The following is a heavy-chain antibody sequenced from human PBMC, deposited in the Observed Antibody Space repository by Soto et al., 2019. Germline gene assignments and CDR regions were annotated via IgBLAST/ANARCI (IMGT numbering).Heavy chain of an antibody. CDR2: ITSSSNYR. J-gene: IGHJ4*02. CDR3: ARERDIVVAPALDY. Sequence: EVQLVESGGGLVKPGGSLRLSCAASGFTFSSNRMNWVRQAPGKGLEWVSSITSSSNYRYYADSVKGRFTISRDNAKKSLYLQMNSLRVEDTAVYYCARERDIVVAPALDYWGQGTLVTVSS. V-gene: IGHV3-21*01. D-gene: IGHD2-2*01. CDR1: GFTFSSNR.